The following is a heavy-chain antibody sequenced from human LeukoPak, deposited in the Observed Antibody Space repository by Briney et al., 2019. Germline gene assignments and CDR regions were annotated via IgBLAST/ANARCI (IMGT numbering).Heavy chain of an antibody. D-gene: IGHD5-18*01. CDR1: GDSVSSNSAV. CDR3: AREGVGYTYGPYYYYYMDV. Sequence: SQTLSLTCAISGDSVSSNSAVRNWLRQSPSRGLEWLGRTYYRSKWDNDYAVSVKSRITINPDTSKNQFSLQLNSVTPEDTAVYYCAREGVGYTYGPYYYYYMDVWGKGTTATVSS. V-gene: IGHV6-1*01. CDR2: TYYRSKWDN. J-gene: IGHJ6*03.